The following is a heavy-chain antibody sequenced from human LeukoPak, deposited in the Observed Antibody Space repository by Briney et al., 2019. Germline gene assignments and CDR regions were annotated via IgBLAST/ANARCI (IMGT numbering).Heavy chain of an antibody. D-gene: IGHD6-13*01. CDR2: ISSSGSTI. CDR1: GFTFSDYY. Sequence: GGSLRLSCAASGFTFSDYYMSWIRQAPGKGLEWVSYISSSGSTIYYADSVKGRFTISRDNAKNSLYLQMNSLRAEDTAVYYCARDSSIAAADVNFDYWGQGTLVTVSS. J-gene: IGHJ4*02. CDR3: ARDSSIAAADVNFDY. V-gene: IGHV3-11*04.